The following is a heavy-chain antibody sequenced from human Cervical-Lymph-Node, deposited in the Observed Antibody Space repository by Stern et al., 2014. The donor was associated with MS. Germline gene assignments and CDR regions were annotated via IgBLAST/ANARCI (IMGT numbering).Heavy chain of an antibody. D-gene: IGHD5-12*01. J-gene: IGHJ4*02. V-gene: IGHV1-69*01. CDR1: GGTFSTYK. CDR3: ARLGSGYDSSYLDF. Sequence: QVQLVQSGSEAKKPGSSVKVSCKVSGGTFSTYKISWVRQAPGQELEWMGEIIPIVGTADYAQKFQDRVTIIADESTSEVHMELISLRSEDTGVYYCARLGSGYDSSYLDFWGQGTLVTVSS. CDR2: IIPIVGTA.